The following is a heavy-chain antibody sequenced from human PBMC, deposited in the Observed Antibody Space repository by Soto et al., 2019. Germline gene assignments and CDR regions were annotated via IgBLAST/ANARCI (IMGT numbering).Heavy chain of an antibody. V-gene: IGHV6-1*01. CDR2: TYYRSKWYN. Sequence: SQTLSLTCAISGDSVPSNSAAWNWIRQSPSRGLEWLGRTYYRSKWYNDYAVSVKSRITINPDTSKNQFSLQLNSVTPEDTAVYYCARDLHFGYSSSWYWFDPWGQGTLVTVSS. CDR1: GDSVPSNSAA. D-gene: IGHD6-13*01. J-gene: IGHJ5*02. CDR3: ARDLHFGYSSSWYWFDP.